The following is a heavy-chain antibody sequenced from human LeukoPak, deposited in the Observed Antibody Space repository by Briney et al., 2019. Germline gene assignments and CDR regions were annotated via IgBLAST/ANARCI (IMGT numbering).Heavy chain of an antibody. D-gene: IGHD3-10*01. CDR1: GGSISSGSYY. CDR3: ARDSYYYGSGSYSPRASYYYYYYMDV. J-gene: IGHJ6*03. Sequence: SETLSLACTASGGSISSGSYYWSSIRQPAGKGLEWIGRIYTSGSINYKPSLKSRVTISVDTSKNQFSLKLSSVTAADTAVYYCARDSYYYGSGSYSPRASYYYYYYMDVWGKGTTVTISS. CDR2: IYTSGSI. V-gene: IGHV4-61*02.